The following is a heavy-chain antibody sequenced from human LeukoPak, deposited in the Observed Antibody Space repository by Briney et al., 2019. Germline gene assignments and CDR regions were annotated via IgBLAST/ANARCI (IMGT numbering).Heavy chain of an antibody. V-gene: IGHV1-69*05. J-gene: IGHJ4*02. D-gene: IGHD3/OR15-3a*01. Sequence: GASVEVSCKASGGTFSSYAISWVRQAPGQGLEWMGGIIPIFGTANYAQKFQGRVAITTDESTSTAYMELSSLRSEDTAVYYCARSVLLDSGAKRGSFDYWGQGTLVTVSS. CDR3: ARSVLLDSGAKRGSFDY. CDR2: IIPIFGTA. CDR1: GGTFSSYA.